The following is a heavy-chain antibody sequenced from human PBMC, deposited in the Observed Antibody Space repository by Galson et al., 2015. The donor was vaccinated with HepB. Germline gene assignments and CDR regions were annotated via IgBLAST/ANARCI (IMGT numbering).Heavy chain of an antibody. Sequence: SVKVSCKASGYTFTGYLMHWLRQPPGQGLEWMGRTNPNSGDTIYAEKFQGRVTMTRDTSIRTAYMELSRLRSDDTAVYFCARGGYNFPHNRFNLWGQGTPVTVSS. CDR1: GYTFTGYL. D-gene: IGHD1-1*01. CDR3: ARGGYNFPHNRFNL. J-gene: IGHJ5*02. V-gene: IGHV1-2*06. CDR2: TNPNSGDT.